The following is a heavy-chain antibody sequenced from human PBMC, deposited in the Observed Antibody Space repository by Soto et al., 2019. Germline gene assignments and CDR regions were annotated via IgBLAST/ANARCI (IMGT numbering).Heavy chain of an antibody. V-gene: IGHV4-30-4*01. CDR1: GGSISSDYYY. CDR2: IYYSGRT. Sequence: QVPLQESGPGLVKPSETLSLTCTVSGGSISSDYYYWSWIRQPPGRGLEWIGYIYYSGRTYYNPSLKSRLIISVDTSKNQFSLGLSSVSAADTAVYYCASGGAIADFYFDSWGQGILVSVSS. J-gene: IGHJ4*02. D-gene: IGHD3-16*01. CDR3: ASGGAIADFYFDS.